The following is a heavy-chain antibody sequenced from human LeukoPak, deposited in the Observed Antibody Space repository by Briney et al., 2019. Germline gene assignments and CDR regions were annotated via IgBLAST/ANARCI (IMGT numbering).Heavy chain of an antibody. Sequence: KPGGSLKLSCAASGLTFSNAWMSWVRQAPGKGLEWVGRIKRKSDGGTTDYAAPVKCRFTISRDDSKNTLYLQMNSLKSEDTAVYYCTTELDIRPNHYWGQGTLVTVSS. CDR3: TTELDIRPNHY. CDR1: GLTFSNAW. V-gene: IGHV3-15*01. CDR2: IKRKSDGGTT. D-gene: IGHD3-22*01. J-gene: IGHJ4*02.